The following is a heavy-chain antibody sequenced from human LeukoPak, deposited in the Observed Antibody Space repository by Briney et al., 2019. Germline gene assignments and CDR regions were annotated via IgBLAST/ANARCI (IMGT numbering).Heavy chain of an antibody. J-gene: IGHJ3*02. Sequence: ASVKVSCKASGYTFTSYDINWVRQATGQGLEWMGWMNPNSGNTGYAQKFQGRDTMTRNTSISTAYMELSSLRSEDTAVYYCARYSGSYRQAHAFDIWGQGTMVTVSS. CDR1: GYTFTSYD. CDR2: MNPNSGNT. CDR3: ARYSGSYRQAHAFDI. V-gene: IGHV1-8*01. D-gene: IGHD1-26*01.